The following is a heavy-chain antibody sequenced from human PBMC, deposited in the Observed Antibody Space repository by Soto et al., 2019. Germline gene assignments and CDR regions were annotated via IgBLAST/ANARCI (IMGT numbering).Heavy chain of an antibody. J-gene: IGHJ4*02. Sequence: SETLSLTCTVSGDSISSLYWIWIRQPPGKGLEWIGYIYYSGSINYNPSLKSRVTISVDPSKNQFSLRLSSVTAADTAVYYCAKSLWDTSGWKTDYWGQGTLVTVSS. CDR2: IYYSGSI. CDR3: AKSLWDTSGWKTDY. V-gene: IGHV4-59*01. CDR1: GDSISSLY. D-gene: IGHD6-19*01.